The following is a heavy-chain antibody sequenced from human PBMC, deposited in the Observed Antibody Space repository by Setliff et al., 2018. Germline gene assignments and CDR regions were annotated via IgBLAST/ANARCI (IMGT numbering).Heavy chain of an antibody. J-gene: IGHJ3*02. Sequence: SVKVSCKASGGTFSSSAISWVRQAPGQGLEWVGRIIPFFGAANSAQKFQGRVTITAGESATTAYMELSSLRAEDTAVYYCAKSMTTVTTGGNEAFDIWGQGTMVTVSS. CDR3: AKSMTTVTTGGNEAFDI. D-gene: IGHD4-17*01. V-gene: IGHV1-69*13. CDR1: GGTFSSSA. CDR2: IIPFFGAA.